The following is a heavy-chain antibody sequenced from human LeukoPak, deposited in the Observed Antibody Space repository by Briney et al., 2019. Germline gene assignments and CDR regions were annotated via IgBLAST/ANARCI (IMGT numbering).Heavy chain of an antibody. Sequence: GSLRLSCAASGFTFSYYWIHWVRHAPGKGLVWVAHISRDGSDTTYADSVKGRFTISRDNSKNTLYLQMNSLRAEDTAVYYCAKGRRRMAVAASFDPWGQGTLVTVSS. CDR3: AKGRRRMAVAASFDP. CDR2: ISRDGSDT. J-gene: IGHJ5*02. CDR1: GFTFSYYW. D-gene: IGHD6-19*01. V-gene: IGHV3-74*01.